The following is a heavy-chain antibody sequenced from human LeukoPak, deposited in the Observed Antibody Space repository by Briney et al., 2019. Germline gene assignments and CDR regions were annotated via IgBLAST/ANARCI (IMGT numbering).Heavy chain of an antibody. D-gene: IGHD3-10*02. Sequence: QTLSLTCSVSGGAITSGGYSWNWIRQTHGEGGEGIVCIYDRGPAYYNPSLKSRFTISVDRPKNQFFLNVTSLTAADTAVYYCARSRQASRLFSFWGQGTPVVVSS. V-gene: IGHV4-30-2*01. CDR1: GGAITSGGYS. J-gene: IGHJ4*02. CDR3: ARSRQASRLFSF. CDR2: IYDRGPA.